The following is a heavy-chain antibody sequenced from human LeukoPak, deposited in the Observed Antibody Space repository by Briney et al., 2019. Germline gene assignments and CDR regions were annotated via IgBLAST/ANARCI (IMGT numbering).Heavy chain of an antibody. D-gene: IGHD3-3*01. Sequence: SVKVSCKASGGTFSSYAISWVRQAPGQGLEWMGGIIPIFGTANYAQKFQGRVTITADESTSTAYMELSSLRSEDTAVYYCAKAASLYYDNSFDPWGQGTLVTVSS. CDR3: AKAASLYYDNSFDP. CDR1: GGTFSSYA. J-gene: IGHJ5*02. V-gene: IGHV1-69*01. CDR2: IIPIFGTA.